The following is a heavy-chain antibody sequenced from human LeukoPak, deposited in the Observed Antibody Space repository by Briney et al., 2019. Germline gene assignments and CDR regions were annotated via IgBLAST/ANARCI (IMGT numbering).Heavy chain of an antibody. CDR3: AEIAAAGTLFDY. V-gene: IGHV4-34*01. CDR2: INHSGST. Sequence: SETLSLTCAVYGGSFSGYYWSWIRQPPGKGLEWIGEINHSGSTNYNPSLKSRVTISVDTSKNQFSLKLSSVTAVDTAVYYCAEIAAAGTLFDYWGQGTLVTVSS. CDR1: GGSFSGYY. J-gene: IGHJ4*02. D-gene: IGHD6-13*01.